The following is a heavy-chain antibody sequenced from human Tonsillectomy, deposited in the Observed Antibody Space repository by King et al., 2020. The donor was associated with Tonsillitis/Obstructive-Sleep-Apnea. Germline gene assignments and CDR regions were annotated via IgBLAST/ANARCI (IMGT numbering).Heavy chain of an antibody. CDR3: ARVGEWGGYAVN. Sequence: QLQESGPGLVKPSGTLSLTFAGSGGSISSSNWWSWVRQPPGKGLEGIGEIYHSGSTNYNPSLTSRVTISVDKSKNQFSLKLSSVTAADTAVYYCARVGEWGGYAVNWGQGTLVTVSS. CDR2: IYHSGST. J-gene: IGHJ4*02. V-gene: IGHV4-4*02. D-gene: IGHD5-12*01. CDR1: GGSISSSNW.